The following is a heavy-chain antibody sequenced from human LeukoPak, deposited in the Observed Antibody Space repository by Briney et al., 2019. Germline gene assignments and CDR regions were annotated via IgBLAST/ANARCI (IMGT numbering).Heavy chain of an antibody. CDR3: ARATMVRGVRRSGLFRYFDY. Sequence: ASVKVSCKASGYTFTSYDINWVRQATGQGLEWMGWMNPNSGNTGYAQKFQGRVTMTRNTSISTAYMELSRLRSEDTAVYYCARATMVRGVRRSGLFRYFDYWGQGTLVTVSS. V-gene: IGHV1-8*01. J-gene: IGHJ4*02. CDR1: GYTFTSYD. CDR2: MNPNSGNT. D-gene: IGHD3-10*01.